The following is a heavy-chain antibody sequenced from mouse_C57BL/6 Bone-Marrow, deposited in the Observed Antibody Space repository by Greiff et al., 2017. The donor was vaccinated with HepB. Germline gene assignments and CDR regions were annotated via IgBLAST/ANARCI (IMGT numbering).Heavy chain of an antibody. CDR1: GFTFSSYA. V-gene: IGHV5-9-1*02. CDR3: TRVGSSLGYFDY. J-gene: IGHJ2*01. Sequence: EVKVVESGEGLVKPGGSLKLSCAASGFTFSSYAMSWVRQTPEKRLEWVAYISSGGDYIYYADTVKGRFTISRDNARNTLYLQMSSLKSEDTAMYYCTRVGSSLGYFDYWGQGTTLTVSS. CDR2: ISSGGDYI. D-gene: IGHD1-1*01.